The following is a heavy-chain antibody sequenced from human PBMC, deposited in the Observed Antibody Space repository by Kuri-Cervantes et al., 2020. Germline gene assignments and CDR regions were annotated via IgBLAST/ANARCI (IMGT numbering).Heavy chain of an antibody. Sequence: GGSLRLSCVASGFSFSDYGMHWVRQAPGKGLEWVSDINDSGSFTYYADSVKGRFTISRDNSKNTLSLQMDNLRTEDTALYYCAKEGYCSVGACYGADSWGQGTLVTVSS. CDR1: GFSFSDYG. J-gene: IGHJ4*02. D-gene: IGHD2-15*01. V-gene: IGHV3-23*01. CDR2: INDSGSFT. CDR3: AKEGYCSVGACYGADS.